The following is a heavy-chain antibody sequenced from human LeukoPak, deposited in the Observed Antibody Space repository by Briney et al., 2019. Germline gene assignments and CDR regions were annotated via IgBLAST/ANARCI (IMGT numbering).Heavy chain of an antibody. V-gene: IGHV3-33*06. CDR1: GFTFSSYG. J-gene: IGHJ6*03. D-gene: IGHD5-18*01. Sequence: GGSLRLSCAVSGFTFSSYGMHWVRQAPGKGLQWVAVIWYDGSNKYYADSVKGRFTISRDNSKNTLYLQMNSLRAEDTAVYYCAKESGYSYGPYYYYYMDVWGKGTTVTVSS. CDR2: IWYDGSNK. CDR3: AKESGYSYGPYYYYYMDV.